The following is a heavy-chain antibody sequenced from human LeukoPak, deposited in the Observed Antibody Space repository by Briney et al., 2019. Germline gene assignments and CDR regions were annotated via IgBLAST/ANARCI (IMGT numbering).Heavy chain of an antibody. Sequence: GGSLRLSCAASGFTFSSYAMSWVRQAPGKGLEWVSAISGSSGSTYYADSVKGRFTISRDNSKNTLYLQMNSLRAEDTAVYYCEKDWRSTGIAVELDYWGQGTLVTVSS. D-gene: IGHD6-19*01. CDR2: ISGSSGST. CDR1: GFTFSSYA. V-gene: IGHV3-23*01. J-gene: IGHJ4*02. CDR3: EKDWRSTGIAVELDY.